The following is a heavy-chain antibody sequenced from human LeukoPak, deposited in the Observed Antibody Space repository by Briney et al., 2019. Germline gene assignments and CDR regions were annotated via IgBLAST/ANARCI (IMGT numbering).Heavy chain of an antibody. CDR2: ISWNSGSI. Sequence: GGSLRLSCAASGFTFDDYAMHWVRQAPGKGLEWVSGISWNSGSIGYADSVKGRFTISRDNAKNSLYLQMNSLRAEDTAVYYCAREGSGWSWGQGTLVTVSS. D-gene: IGHD6-19*01. CDR3: AREGSGWS. J-gene: IGHJ5*02. CDR1: GFTFDDYA. V-gene: IGHV3-9*01.